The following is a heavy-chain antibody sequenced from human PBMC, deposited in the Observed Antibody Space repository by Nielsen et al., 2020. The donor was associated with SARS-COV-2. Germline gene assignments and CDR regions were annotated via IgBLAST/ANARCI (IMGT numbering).Heavy chain of an antibody. CDR3: AREDWSGYHDAFDI. Sequence: SETLSLTCTVSGCSTSSGSYYGSWIRQPAGKGLEWIGRVYATGSTNYNASLQSRVTISLDTSKNQFSLRLSSVTAADTAVYYCAREDWSGYHDAFDIWGQGTRVTVSS. CDR2: VYATGST. D-gene: IGHD3/OR15-3a*01. CDR1: GCSTSSGSYY. V-gene: IGHV4-61*02. J-gene: IGHJ3*02.